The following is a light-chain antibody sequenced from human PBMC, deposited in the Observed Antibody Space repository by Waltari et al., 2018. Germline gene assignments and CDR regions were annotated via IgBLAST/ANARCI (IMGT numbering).Light chain of an antibody. CDR2: GVS. Sequence: QSALPQAASVSGSPGQPITISCTGTSSDVGGYNYVSWYQQHPGKAPKLMIYGVSNRPSGVSNRFSGSKSGNTASLTISGLQAEDEADYYCNSYTSTNTRVFGGGTKLTVL. CDR1: SSDVGGYNY. CDR3: NSYTSTNTRV. J-gene: IGLJ3*02. V-gene: IGLV2-14*03.